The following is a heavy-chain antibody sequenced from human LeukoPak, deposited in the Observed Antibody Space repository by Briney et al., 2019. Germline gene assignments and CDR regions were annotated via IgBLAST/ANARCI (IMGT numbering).Heavy chain of an antibody. J-gene: IGHJ4*02. CDR1: GFTFSSYG. D-gene: IGHD3-16*01. V-gene: IGHV3-23*01. CDR3: AKGRGFRVWDPWDN. CDR2: ISGSGGST. Sequence: GGSLRLSCAASGFTFSSYGMSWVRQAPGKGLEWDSAISGSGGSTYYADSVKGRFTISRDNSKNTLFLEMNSLRVEDTAVYYCAKGRGFRVWDPWDNWGQGTLITVSS.